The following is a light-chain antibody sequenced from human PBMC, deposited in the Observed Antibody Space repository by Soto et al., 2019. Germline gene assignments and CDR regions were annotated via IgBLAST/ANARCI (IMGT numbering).Light chain of an antibody. V-gene: IGLV1-44*01. J-gene: IGLJ3*02. CDR1: SSNIGSKT. CDR2: GYN. Sequence: QSVLTQPPSVSGTPGQRVTISCSGSSSNIGSKTVNWYQQLPGTAPKLLTYGYNQRPSGVPDRFSGSKSGTSASLAISGLQSEDEAAYLCAAWDDTLQGPVFGGGTKLTVL. CDR3: AAWDDTLQGPV.